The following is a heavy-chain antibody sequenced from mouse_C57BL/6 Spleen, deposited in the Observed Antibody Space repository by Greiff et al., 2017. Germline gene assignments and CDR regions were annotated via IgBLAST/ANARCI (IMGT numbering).Heavy chain of an antibody. D-gene: IGHD2-3*01. CDR1: GYTFTSYW. V-gene: IGHV1-59*01. CDR2: IDPSDSYT. Sequence: QVQLQQPGAELVRPGTSVKLSCKASGYTFTSYWMHWVKQRPGQGLEWIGVIDPSDSYTNYNQKFKGKATLTVDTSSSTAYMQLSSLTSEDSAVYYCARRGNDGYYEDWGQGTLVTVSA. CDR3: ARRGNDGYYED. J-gene: IGHJ3*01.